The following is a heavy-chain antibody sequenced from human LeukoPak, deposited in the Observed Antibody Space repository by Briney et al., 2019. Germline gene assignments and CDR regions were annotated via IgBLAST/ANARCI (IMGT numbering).Heavy chain of an antibody. CDR3: AKGKRFRYFDNTKYYFDN. Sequence: PGGSLRLSCAASGFTFSSYEMNWVRQAPGKGLEWVSYISSSGSTIYYADSVKGRFTISRGNAKNSLYLQMNRLRAEDTAVYHCAKGKRFRYFDNTKYYFDNWGQGTLVTVSS. CDR1: GFTFSSYE. D-gene: IGHD3-9*01. J-gene: IGHJ4*02. CDR2: ISSSGSTI. V-gene: IGHV3-48*03.